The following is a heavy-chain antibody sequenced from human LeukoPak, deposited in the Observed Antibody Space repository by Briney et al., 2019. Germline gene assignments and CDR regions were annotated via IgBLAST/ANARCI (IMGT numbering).Heavy chain of an antibody. CDR3: AGSSGWYFDY. Sequence: SETLSLTCTVSGGSISSYYWSGIRQPPGKGLEWIGYIYYSGSTNYNPSLKSRVTISVDTSKNQFSLKLSSVTAADTAVYYCAGSSGWYFDYWGQGTLVTVSS. D-gene: IGHD6-19*01. V-gene: IGHV4-59*01. CDR2: IYYSGST. J-gene: IGHJ4*02. CDR1: GGSISSYY.